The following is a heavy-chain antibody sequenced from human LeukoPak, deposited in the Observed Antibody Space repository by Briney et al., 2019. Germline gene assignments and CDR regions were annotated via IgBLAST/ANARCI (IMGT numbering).Heavy chain of an antibody. CDR3: AKVGRYYDFWSGYLDY. V-gene: IGHV3-21*01. D-gene: IGHD3-3*01. CDR2: ISSSSSYI. Sequence: GGSLRLSCAASGSTFSSYSMNWVRQAPGKGLEWVSSISSSSSYIYYADSVKGRFTISRDNAKNSLYLQMNSLRAEDTAVYYCAKVGRYYDFWSGYLDYWGQGTLVTVSS. CDR1: GSTFSSYS. J-gene: IGHJ4*02.